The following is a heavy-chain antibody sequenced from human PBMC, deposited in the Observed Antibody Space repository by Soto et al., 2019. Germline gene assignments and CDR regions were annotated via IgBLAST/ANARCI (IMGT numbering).Heavy chain of an antibody. CDR1: GYTFTSYG. Sequence: QVQLVQSGAEVKKPGASVKVSCKASGYTFTSYGITWVRQAPGQGLEWMGWISAYNGNTNYAQKLQGRVTMTADTCTSTAYMDLRSLRSDDTDVYYCGRDTLNNWSGADYWGGGGLVTVAS. V-gene: IGHV1-18*01. D-gene: IGHD1-20*01. J-gene: IGHJ4*02. CDR2: ISAYNGNT. CDR3: GRDTLNNWSGADY.